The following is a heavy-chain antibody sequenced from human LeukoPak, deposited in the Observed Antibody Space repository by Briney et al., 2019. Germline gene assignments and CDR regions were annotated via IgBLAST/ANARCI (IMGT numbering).Heavy chain of an antibody. D-gene: IGHD3-9*01. Sequence: PGGSLRLSCAASGFTFSDYYMSWIRQAPGKGLEWVSFISSSGSTIYYADSVKGRFTISRDNAKNSLYLQMNSLRAEDTAVYYCARDSSASFDWLGRWFDPWGRGTLVTVSS. CDR2: ISSSGSTI. CDR1: GFTFSDYY. CDR3: ARDSSASFDWLGRWFDP. J-gene: IGHJ5*02. V-gene: IGHV3-11*04.